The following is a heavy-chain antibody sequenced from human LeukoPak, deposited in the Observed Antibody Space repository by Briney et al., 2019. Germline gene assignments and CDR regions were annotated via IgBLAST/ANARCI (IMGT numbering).Heavy chain of an antibody. V-gene: IGHV4-34*01. CDR1: GGSFSGYY. J-gene: IGHJ4*02. CDR2: INHSGST. CDR3: ARGIGHGGYYFDY. D-gene: IGHD3-10*01. Sequence: PSETLSLTCAVYGGSFSGYYLSWVRQPPGKGLEWIGEINHSGSTKYNPSLKSRVTISVDTSKNQFSLKLSSVTAADTAVYYCARGIGHGGYYFDYWGQGTLVTVSS.